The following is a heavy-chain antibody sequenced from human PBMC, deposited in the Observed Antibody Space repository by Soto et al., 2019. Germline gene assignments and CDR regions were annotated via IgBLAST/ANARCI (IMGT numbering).Heavy chain of an antibody. V-gene: IGHV4-31*03. CDR2: IYYSGST. CDR3: ARGRGRVGYCSGGSCLDAFDI. Sequence: PSETLSLSCTVSGGSISSGGYYWSWIRQHPGKGLEWIGYIYYSGSTYYNPSLKSRVTISVDTSKNQFSLKLSSVTAADTAVYYCARGRGRVGYCSGGSCLDAFDIWGQGTMVTVSS. J-gene: IGHJ3*02. CDR1: GGSISSGGYY. D-gene: IGHD2-15*01.